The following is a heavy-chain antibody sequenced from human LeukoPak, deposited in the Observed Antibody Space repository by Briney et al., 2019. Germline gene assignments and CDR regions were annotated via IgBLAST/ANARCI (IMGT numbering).Heavy chain of an antibody. J-gene: IGHJ4*02. V-gene: IGHV3-23*01. CDR3: AKSSSLYDY. Sequence: GGSLRLSCAASGFTFSTYAVTWVRQAPGRGLEWVSSISGSGGTTYYADSVKGRFTISRDNSKNTVFLQMNSLRAEDTAMYYCAKSSSLYDYWGQGTLVTVSS. CDR2: ISGSGGTT. D-gene: IGHD6-19*01. CDR1: GFTFSTYA.